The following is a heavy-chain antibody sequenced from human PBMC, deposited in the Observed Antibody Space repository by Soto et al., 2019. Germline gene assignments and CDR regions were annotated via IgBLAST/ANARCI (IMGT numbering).Heavy chain of an antibody. D-gene: IGHD3-22*01. V-gene: IGHV3-21*01. J-gene: IGHJ4*02. CDR2: ISSSSSYI. CDR1: GFTFSSYS. Sequence: GGTLRLSCAASGFTFSSYSMNWVRQAPGKGLEWVSSISSSSSYIYYADTVKGRFTISRDNAKNSLYLQMNSLRAEDTAVYYCARDSVYYDSSGSSLDYWGQGTLVTVSS. CDR3: ARDSVYYDSSGSSLDY.